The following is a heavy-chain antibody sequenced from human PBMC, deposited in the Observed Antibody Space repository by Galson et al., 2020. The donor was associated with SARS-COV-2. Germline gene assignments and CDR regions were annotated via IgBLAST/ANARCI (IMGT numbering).Heavy chain of an antibody. CDR3: ASVVREKYYYYYMDV. V-gene: IGHV4-39*01. J-gene: IGHJ6*03. CDR1: GGSISSSSYY. D-gene: IGHD2-2*01. Sequence: SETLSLTCTVSGGSISSSSYYWGWIRQPPGKGLEWIGSIYYSGSTYYNPSLKSRVTISVDTSKNQFSLKLSSVTAADTAVYYCASVVREKYYYYYMDVWGKGTTVTISS. CDR2: IYYSGST.